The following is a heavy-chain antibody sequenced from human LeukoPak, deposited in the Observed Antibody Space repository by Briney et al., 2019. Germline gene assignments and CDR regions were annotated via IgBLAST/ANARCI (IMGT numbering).Heavy chain of an antibody. CDR2: IRYDGSNK. J-gene: IGHJ4*02. Sequence: GGSLRLSCAASGFTFSSYGMHWVRQAPGKGLEWVACIRYDGSNKYYADSVKGRFTISRDNYKNTLYLQMNSLRAEDTAVYYCAKGTDYDILTGRLHDLYYFDYWGQGTLVTVSS. V-gene: IGHV3-30*02. D-gene: IGHD3-9*01. CDR1: GFTFSSYG. CDR3: AKGTDYDILTGRLHDLYYFDY.